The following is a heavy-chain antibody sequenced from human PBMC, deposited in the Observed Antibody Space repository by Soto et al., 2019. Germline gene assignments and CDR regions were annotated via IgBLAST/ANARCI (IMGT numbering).Heavy chain of an antibody. V-gene: IGHV4-31*03. J-gene: IGHJ6*03. CDR3: ARKTSRYYYYYMDV. Sequence: QVQLQESGPGLVKPSQTLSLTCTVSGGSISSGGYYWSWIRQHPGKGLEWIGYIYYSGSTYYNPSLKSRVTISVDTSKNQFSLKLSSVTAADTAVYYCARKTSRYYYYYMDVWGKGTTVTVSS. CDR1: GGSISSGGYY. CDR2: IYYSGST.